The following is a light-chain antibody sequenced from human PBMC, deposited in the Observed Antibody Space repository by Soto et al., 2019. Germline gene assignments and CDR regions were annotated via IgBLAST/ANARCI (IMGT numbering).Light chain of an antibody. J-gene: IGKJ4*01. CDR3: LLSSSKSLA. V-gene: IGKV1-39*01. CDR2: AAS. Sequence: IQMTQSPSSLSASIGDRVIITCRASQSITTYLNWYQHKPGEAPKLLIYAASSLQNRVPSRVSGSGSETDITLTITSLQPEDFATYYWLLSSSKSLAVGGATTVDIK. CDR1: QSITTY.